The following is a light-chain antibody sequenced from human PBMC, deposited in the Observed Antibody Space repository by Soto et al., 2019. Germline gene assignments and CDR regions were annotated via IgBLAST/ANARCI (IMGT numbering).Light chain of an antibody. CDR3: CSFAGGYTLDIV. CDR1: SSDVGAYNY. CDR2: EVG. Sequence: QSALTQPRSVSGSPGQSVTISCTGNSSDVGAYNYVSWYQHHPGKAPKLMIYEVGQRPSGVPDRFSGSKSGNTASLTISGLQAEDEADYYCCSFAGGYTLDIVFGGGTKLTVL. V-gene: IGLV2-11*01. J-gene: IGLJ2*01.